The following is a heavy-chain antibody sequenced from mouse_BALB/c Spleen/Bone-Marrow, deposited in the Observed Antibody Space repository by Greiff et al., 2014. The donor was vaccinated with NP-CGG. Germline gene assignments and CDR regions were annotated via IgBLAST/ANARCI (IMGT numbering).Heavy chain of an antibody. CDR1: GYKFTSYW. Sequence: GSELVRPGASVKLSCKASGYKFTSYWMQWVKQRPGQGLEWIGNIYPGSGSTNYDEKFKSKATLTVDTSSSTAYMQLSSLTSEDSAVYYCTREVRRYAIDDWGQGTSVTVSS. V-gene: IGHV1S22*01. CDR3: TREVRRYAIDD. CDR2: IYPGSGST. D-gene: IGHD2-14*01. J-gene: IGHJ4*01.